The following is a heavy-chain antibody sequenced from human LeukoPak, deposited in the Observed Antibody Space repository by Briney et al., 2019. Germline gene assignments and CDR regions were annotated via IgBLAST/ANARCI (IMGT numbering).Heavy chain of an antibody. CDR3: ARDSSREWFGDRYLDP. Sequence: ASVKVSCKASGGTFSSYTISWVRQAPGQGLEWMGRIIPILGIANYAQKFQGRVTITADKSTSTAYMELSSLRSEDTAVYYCARDSSREWFGDRYLDPWGQGTLVTVSS. CDR2: IIPILGIA. D-gene: IGHD3-10*01. V-gene: IGHV1-69*04. CDR1: GGTFSSYT. J-gene: IGHJ5*02.